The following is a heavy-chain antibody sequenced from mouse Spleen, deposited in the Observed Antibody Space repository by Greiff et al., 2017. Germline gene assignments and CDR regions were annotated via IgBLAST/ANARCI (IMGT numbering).Heavy chain of an antibody. J-gene: IGHJ3*01. CDR2: IWSGGST. Sequence: VKLMESGPGLVQPSQSLSITCTVSGFSLTSYGVHWVRQSPGKGLEWLGVIWSGGSTDYNAAFISRLSISKDNSKSQVFFKMNSLQADDTAIYYCARRGYDYRAWFAYWGQGTLVTVSA. D-gene: IGHD2-4*01. CDR3: ARRGYDYRAWFAY. CDR1: GFSLTSYG. V-gene: IGHV2-2*01.